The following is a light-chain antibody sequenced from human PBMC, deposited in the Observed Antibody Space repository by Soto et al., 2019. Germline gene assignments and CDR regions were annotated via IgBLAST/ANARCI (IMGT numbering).Light chain of an antibody. J-gene: IGKJ1*01. CDR3: QQYGSSFTWR. V-gene: IGKV3-11*01. Sequence: ENVLTQSPDTLSLSPGERATLSCRASQNVSTFLAWYQQKPGQGPRLLIYDASNRATGIPARFSGSGSGTVFTLTISSLEPEDFAVYYCQQYGSSFTWRFGQGTKV. CDR1: QNVSTF. CDR2: DAS.